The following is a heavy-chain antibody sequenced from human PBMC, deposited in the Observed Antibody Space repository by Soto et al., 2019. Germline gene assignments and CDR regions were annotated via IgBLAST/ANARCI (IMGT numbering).Heavy chain of an antibody. D-gene: IGHD3-9*01. J-gene: IGHJ6*03. CDR3: ARVGRHYDILTGYYPVRYYYYYMDV. CDR2: INHSGST. V-gene: IGHV4-34*01. Sequence: QVQLQQWGAGLLKPSETLSLTCAVYGGSFSGYYWSWIRQPPGKGLEWIGEINHSGSTNYNPSLKSRVTISVDTSKNQFSLKLSSVTAADTAVYYCARVGRHYDILTGYYPVRYYYYYMDVWGKGTTVTVSS. CDR1: GGSFSGYY.